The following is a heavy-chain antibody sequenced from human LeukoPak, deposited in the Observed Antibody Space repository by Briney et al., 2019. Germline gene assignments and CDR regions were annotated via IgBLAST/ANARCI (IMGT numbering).Heavy chain of an antibody. V-gene: IGHV3-74*01. CDR3: ARGGSMIVVGGGLSDF. D-gene: IGHD3-22*01. J-gene: IGHJ4*02. CDR2: IDNDGTTT. Sequence: PGGSLRLSCATSGFTFSRYWMHWVRQVPGKGLEWVSRIDNDGTTTSYADSVKGRFSILRDNGKNMVYLQMDSARAEDTAVYYCARGGSMIVVGGGLSDFWGQGTLVTVSS. CDR1: GFTFSRYW.